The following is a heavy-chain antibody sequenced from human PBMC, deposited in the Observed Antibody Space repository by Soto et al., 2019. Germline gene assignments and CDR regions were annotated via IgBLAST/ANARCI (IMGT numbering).Heavy chain of an antibody. J-gene: IGHJ4*02. CDR3: ARSGYSYGPNPLLY. V-gene: IGHV4-31*03. D-gene: IGHD5-18*01. Sequence: QVQLQESGPGLVKPSQTLSLTCTVSGGSISSGGYYWSWIRQHPGKGLEWIGYIYYSGSTYYNPSLKSRVTISVETSKTQFPLKLSSVTAADTAVYYCARSGYSYGPNPLLYWGQGTLVTVSS. CDR2: IYYSGST. CDR1: GGSISSGGYY.